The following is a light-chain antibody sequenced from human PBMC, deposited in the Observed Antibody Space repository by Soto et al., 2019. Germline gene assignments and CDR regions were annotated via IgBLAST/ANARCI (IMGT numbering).Light chain of an antibody. CDR2: DAS. Sequence: DIQMTQSPSSLSASVGDRVTITCQASQDISNYLNWYQQKPGKAPKLLIYDASNLETGVPSRFSGSGSGTEFTLTISSLQTEEFATYHCQQRTSYPRSTFGQGTRLEIK. J-gene: IGKJ5*01. CDR3: QQRTSYPRST. CDR1: QDISNY. V-gene: IGKV1-33*01.